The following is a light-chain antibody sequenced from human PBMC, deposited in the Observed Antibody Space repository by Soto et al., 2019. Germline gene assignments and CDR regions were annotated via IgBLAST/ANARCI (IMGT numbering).Light chain of an antibody. CDR3: QLYGSSPWT. CDR1: QSVSSSY. CDR2: GAP. V-gene: IGKV3-20*01. Sequence: EIVLTQSPGTLSLSPGERATLSCRASQSVSSSYLAGYQQKPGQAPRLRFYGAPSRATGIPERFSGSGSGTDCALNNTRLEPEDFAVYYGQLYGSSPWTLGQGTKVDIK. J-gene: IGKJ1*01.